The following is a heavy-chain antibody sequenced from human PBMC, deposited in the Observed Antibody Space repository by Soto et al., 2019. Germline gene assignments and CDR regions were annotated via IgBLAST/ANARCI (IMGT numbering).Heavy chain of an antibody. V-gene: IGHV1-8*01. CDR2: MNPNSGNT. D-gene: IGHD3-10*01. Sequence: ASVKVSCKASGYTFTSYDINWVRQATGQGLEWMGWMNPNSGNTGYAQKFQGRVTMTRNTSISTAYMELSSLRSEDTAVYYCARGSRAGGSGSYYKDYWGQGTLVTVSS. CDR1: GYTFTSYD. J-gene: IGHJ4*02. CDR3: ARGSRAGGSGSYYKDY.